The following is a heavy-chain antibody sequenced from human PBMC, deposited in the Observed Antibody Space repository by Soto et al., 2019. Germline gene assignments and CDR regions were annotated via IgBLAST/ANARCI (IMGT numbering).Heavy chain of an antibody. CDR3: ARVYYYGSGTP. V-gene: IGHV3-66*01. CDR2: IYRGGST. D-gene: IGHD3-10*01. CDR1: GFTVSSNY. J-gene: IGHJ5*02. Sequence: EVQLVESGGGLVQPGGSLRLSCAASGFTVSSNYMSWVRQAPGKGLEWVSVIYRGGSTYYADSVKSRYTIPRDNSKNTVYLQMNSLRAGDTAVYYCARVYYYGSGTPWGQGTQVTVSS.